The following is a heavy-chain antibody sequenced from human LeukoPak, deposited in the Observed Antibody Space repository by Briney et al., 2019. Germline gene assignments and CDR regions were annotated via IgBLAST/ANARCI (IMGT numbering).Heavy chain of an antibody. V-gene: IGHV4-34*01. CDR1: GGSFSGYY. D-gene: IGHD3-22*01. CDR2: IYYSGST. Sequence: SETLSLTCAVYGGSFSGYYWSWIRQPPGKGLEWIGSIYYSGSTYYNPSLKSRVTISVDTSKNQFSLKLSSVTAADTAVYYCARVAMIVVPKRAFDIWGQGTMVTVSS. J-gene: IGHJ3*02. CDR3: ARVAMIVVPKRAFDI.